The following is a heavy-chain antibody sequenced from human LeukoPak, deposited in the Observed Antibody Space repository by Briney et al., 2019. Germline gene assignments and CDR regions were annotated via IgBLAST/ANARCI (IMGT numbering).Heavy chain of an antibody. CDR1: GFTFSSAW. Sequence: GGSLRLSCAASGFTFSSAWMHWVRQTPGKGLVWVSRINSDGSSTNYADSVKGRFTISRDNAKNMVNLQMNSLRAEDTAIYYCTRDYSYDMAVWGQGATVTVSS. D-gene: IGHD2-21*01. CDR2: INSDGSST. J-gene: IGHJ6*02. CDR3: TRDYSYDMAV. V-gene: IGHV3-74*01.